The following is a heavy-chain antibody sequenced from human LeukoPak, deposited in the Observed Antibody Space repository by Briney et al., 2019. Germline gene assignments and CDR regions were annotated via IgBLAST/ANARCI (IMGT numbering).Heavy chain of an antibody. Sequence: ETLSLTCTVSGGSISSSSYYWGWIRQPPGKGLEWVSSISSSSSYIYYADSVKGRFTISRDNAKNSLYLQMNSLRAEDTAVYYCARRGYSGSYYDYWGQGTLVTVSS. D-gene: IGHD1-26*01. CDR3: ARRGYSGSYYDY. J-gene: IGHJ4*02. V-gene: IGHV3-21*01. CDR1: GGSISSSS. CDR2: ISSSSSYI.